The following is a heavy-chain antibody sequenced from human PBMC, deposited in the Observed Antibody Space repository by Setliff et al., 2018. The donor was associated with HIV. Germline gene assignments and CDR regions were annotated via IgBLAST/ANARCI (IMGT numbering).Heavy chain of an antibody. V-gene: IGHV1-46*01. D-gene: IGHD2-21*01. CDR3: ARGGPARIALLYWFDP. CDR2: INPSGGST. J-gene: IGHJ5*02. CDR1: GYTFTNYY. Sequence: ASVKVSCKASGYTFTNYYIHWVRQAPGQGLEWMGIINPSGGSTTYAQKFQGRVTMTRDTSTSTVYMELRNLRSDDTAVYFCARGGPARIALLYWFDPWGQGTLVTVSS.